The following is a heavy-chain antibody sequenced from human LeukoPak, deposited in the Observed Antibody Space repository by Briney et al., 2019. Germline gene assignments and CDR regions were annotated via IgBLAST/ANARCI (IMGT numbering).Heavy chain of an antibody. CDR1: GFSFRNYW. CDR3: ARDGDLHTKFYY. D-gene: IGHD2-21*02. J-gene: IGHJ4*02. Sequence: GGSLRLSCAASGFSFRNYWMGWVRQAPGKGLEWVANIKADGTAEYFAASVRGQFTASRDNANNLLYLQRTRLRAEDTAVYNCARDGDLHTKFYYWGEGTLLTVSS. CDR2: IKADGTAE. V-gene: IGHV3-7*01.